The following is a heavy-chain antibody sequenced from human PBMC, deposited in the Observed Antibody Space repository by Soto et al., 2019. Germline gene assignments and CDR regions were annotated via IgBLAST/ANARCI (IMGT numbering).Heavy chain of an antibody. J-gene: IGHJ4*02. CDR3: AKRLQPAVGPFDC. CDR2: ISYNGRNK. CDR1: GFTFRFYA. D-gene: IGHD2-15*01. Sequence: GSLRLACRASGFTFRFYAMHGVRQAPGKGLEWVAVISYNGRNKHYVDSVKGRFTISRDNSKNTLYLQMNSLRAGDTAVYYCAKRLQPAVGPFDCWGLGTLVTVSS. V-gene: IGHV3-30*18.